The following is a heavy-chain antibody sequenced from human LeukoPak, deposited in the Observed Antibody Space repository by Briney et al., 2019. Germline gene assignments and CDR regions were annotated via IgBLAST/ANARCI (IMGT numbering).Heavy chain of an antibody. CDR3: ARVAMDSSGYYYAGDFDY. V-gene: IGHV1-69*06. CDR2: IIPIFGTA. J-gene: IGHJ4*02. Sequence: GASVKVSCKAPGGTFSSYAISWVRQAPGQGLEWMGGIIPIFGTANYAQKFQGRVTITADKSTSTAYMELSSLRSEDTAVYYCARVAMDSSGYYYAGDFDYWGQGTLVTVSS. D-gene: IGHD3-22*01. CDR1: GGTFSSYA.